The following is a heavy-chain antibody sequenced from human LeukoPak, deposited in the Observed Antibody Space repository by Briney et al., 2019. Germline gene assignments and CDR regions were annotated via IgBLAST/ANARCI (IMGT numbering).Heavy chain of an antibody. CDR1: GFTVSSNY. V-gene: IGHV3-66*04. CDR3: ARRGGLAVTGKGDDY. Sequence: GGSLRLSCAASGFTVSSNYMSWVRQAPGKGLEWVSVIYSGGSTYYADSVKGRFTISRDNSKNTLYLQMNSLRAEDTAVYYCARRGGLAVTGKGDDYWGQGTLVTVSS. D-gene: IGHD6-19*01. CDR2: IYSGGST. J-gene: IGHJ4*02.